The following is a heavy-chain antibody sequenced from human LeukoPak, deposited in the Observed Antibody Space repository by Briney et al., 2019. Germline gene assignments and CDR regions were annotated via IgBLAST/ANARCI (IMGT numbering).Heavy chain of an antibody. CDR2: INSGGST. Sequence: GVSLRLSCAASGFTFSTYAMSWVRQAPGNGLEWVSTINSGGSTYYADSLKGRFTISRDNSKNTLYLQMNSLRADDTAVYYCAKDWPSEWQQLPDYDAFDIWGQGTMVTVSS. J-gene: IGHJ3*02. CDR3: AKDWPSEWQQLPDYDAFDI. V-gene: IGHV3-23*01. CDR1: GFTFSTYA. D-gene: IGHD6-13*01.